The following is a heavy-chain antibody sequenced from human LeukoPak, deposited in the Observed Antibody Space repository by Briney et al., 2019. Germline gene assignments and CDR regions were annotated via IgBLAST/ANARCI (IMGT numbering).Heavy chain of an antibody. Sequence: ASVKVSSKASGYTFTSYGISWVRQAPGQGLEWMGWISAYNGNTNYAQKLQGRVTMTTDTSTSTAYMELRSLRSDETAVYYCARVRQQLDRRWFDPWGQGTLVTVSS. V-gene: IGHV1-18*01. J-gene: IGHJ5*02. CDR1: GYTFTSYG. D-gene: IGHD6-13*01. CDR2: ISAYNGNT. CDR3: ARVRQQLDRRWFDP.